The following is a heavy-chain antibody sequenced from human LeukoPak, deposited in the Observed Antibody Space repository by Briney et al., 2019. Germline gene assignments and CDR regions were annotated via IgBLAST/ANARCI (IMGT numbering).Heavy chain of an antibody. D-gene: IGHD3-3*02. CDR1: GFTFSNAW. CDR2: IKSKTDGETT. V-gene: IGHV3-15*01. J-gene: IGHJ5*02. CDR3: TSPVLGDNWFDP. Sequence: GGSLRLSCAASGFTFSNAWMSWVRQAPGKGLEWVGRIKSKTDGETTDYAAPVKGRFTISRDDSKNTLYLQVNSLKTEDTAVYYCTSPVLGDNWFDPWGQGTLVTVSS.